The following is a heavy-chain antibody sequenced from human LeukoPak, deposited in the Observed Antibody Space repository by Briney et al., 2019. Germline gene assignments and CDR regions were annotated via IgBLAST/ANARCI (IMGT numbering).Heavy chain of an antibody. CDR1: GGSFSDYF. CDR3: ARFSRITWGDWGDAFDI. J-gene: IGHJ3*02. CDR2: IDDGGNT. V-gene: IGHV4-34*01. Sequence: PSETLSLTCSVYGGSFSDYFWSWIRQSPGKGLGWIGEIDDGGNTNYNPSLISRVIVSMEKSKKQFSLVMRSVTAADTAVYYCARFSRITWGDWGDAFDIWGQGTTVIVSS. D-gene: IGHD2-21*02.